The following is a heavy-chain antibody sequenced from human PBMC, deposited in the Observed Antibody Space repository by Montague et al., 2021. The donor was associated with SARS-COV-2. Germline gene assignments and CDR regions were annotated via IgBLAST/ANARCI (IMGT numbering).Heavy chain of an antibody. D-gene: IGHD2-8*01. CDR2: IFGSGAGT. CDR3: AKNGGSGSLVYWYFDL. Sequence: SLRLSCAASGFPFNTYTMTWVRQAPGKGLEWVSSIFGSGAGTYYXDSVQGRFTISRDNSKDTLYLQLHGLRAEDTAVYYCAKNGGSGSLVYWYFDLWGRGTPVAVSS. V-gene: IGHV3-23*01. J-gene: IGHJ2*01. CDR1: GFPFNTYT.